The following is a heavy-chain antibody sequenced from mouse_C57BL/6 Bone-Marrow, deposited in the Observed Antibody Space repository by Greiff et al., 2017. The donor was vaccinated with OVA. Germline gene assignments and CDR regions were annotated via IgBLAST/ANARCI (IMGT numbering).Heavy chain of an antibody. CDR2: IYPRSGNT. CDR3: ARSYYSNFAWFAY. V-gene: IGHV1-81*01. Sequence: VQLQQSGAELARPGASVKLSCKASGYTFTSYGISWVKQRTGQGLEWIGEIYPRSGNTYYNEKFKGKATLTADKSSSTAYMELRSLTSEDTAFYFCARSYYSNFAWFAYWGQGTLVTVSA. J-gene: IGHJ3*01. CDR1: GYTFTSYG. D-gene: IGHD2-5*01.